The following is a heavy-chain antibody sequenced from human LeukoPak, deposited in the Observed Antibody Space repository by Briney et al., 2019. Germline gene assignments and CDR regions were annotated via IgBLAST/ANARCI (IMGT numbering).Heavy chain of an antibody. CDR3: AKDPGASVSGFHMDV. J-gene: IGHJ6*03. CDR1: GFTFRNYG. Sequence: GGSLRLSCAASGFTFRNYGMHWVRQATGKGLEWVSFIWSDGNNRFYADSVKGRFTISRDNSKNMLYLQMDTLRNEDTALYYCAKDPGASVSGFHMDVWGKGTTVIVSS. D-gene: IGHD2-8*02. V-gene: IGHV3-30*02. CDR2: IWSDGNNR.